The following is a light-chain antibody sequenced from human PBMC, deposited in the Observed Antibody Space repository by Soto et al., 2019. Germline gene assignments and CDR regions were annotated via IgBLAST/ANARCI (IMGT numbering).Light chain of an antibody. CDR2: AAY. CDR3: QKYANALRT. Sequence: DIQMTQAPSSLSASVGDRDTITCRARQDISTSLAWYQQKPGKVPNLLISAAYTLQSGVPPLFSGSASGTDFTLTFSSLQPEDVATYYFQKYANALRTFGGGTKVEIK. J-gene: IGKJ4*01. V-gene: IGKV1-27*01. CDR1: QDISTS.